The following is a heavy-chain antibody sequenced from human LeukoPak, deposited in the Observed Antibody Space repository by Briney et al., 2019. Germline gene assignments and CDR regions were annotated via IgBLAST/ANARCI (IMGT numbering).Heavy chain of an antibody. J-gene: IGHJ3*02. Sequence: SETLSLTCTASGGSISSGSYYWSWIRQPAGKGLEWIGRIYTSGSTNYNPSLKSRVTISVDTSKNQFSLKLSSVTAADTAVYYCAREAPNYGARGHAFDIWGQGTMVTVSS. D-gene: IGHD3-10*01. CDR3: AREAPNYGARGHAFDI. CDR2: IYTSGST. V-gene: IGHV4-61*02. CDR1: GGSISSGSYY.